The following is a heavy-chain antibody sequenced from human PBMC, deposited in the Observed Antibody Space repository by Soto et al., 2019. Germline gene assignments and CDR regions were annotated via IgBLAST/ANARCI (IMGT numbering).Heavy chain of an antibody. CDR1: GGSISSGGYY. J-gene: IGHJ3*01. CDR3: ARGPKRGWELDLLS. CDR2: IYYSGST. D-gene: IGHD1-26*01. V-gene: IGHV4-31*03. Sequence: QVQLQESGPGLVKPSQTLSLTCTVSGGSISSGGYYSSWIRQHPGKGLEWIGYIYYSGSTYSNPSHKSRFTISVNTSKHQFSLKLSSVTAADTAVYYCARGPKRGWELDLLSWGQGTMVTVSS.